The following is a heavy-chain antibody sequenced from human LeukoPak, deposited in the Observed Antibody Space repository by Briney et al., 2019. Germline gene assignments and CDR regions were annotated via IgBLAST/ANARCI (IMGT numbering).Heavy chain of an antibody. D-gene: IGHD3-9*01. CDR1: GFTVSSYG. Sequence: GGSLRLSCAASGFTVSSYGMHWVRQAPGKGLEWGAVIWYDVSNKYYADSVKGRFTISRDNSKNTQYMQMNSLRAEDTAVYYCARDPSGYDILTGYFIGDPFDYWGQGTLVTVSS. J-gene: IGHJ4*02. CDR3: ARDPSGYDILTGYFIGDPFDY. CDR2: IWYDVSNK. V-gene: IGHV3-33*08.